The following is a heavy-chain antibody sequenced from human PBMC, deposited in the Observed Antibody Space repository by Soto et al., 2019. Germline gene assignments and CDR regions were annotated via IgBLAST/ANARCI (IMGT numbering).Heavy chain of an antibody. J-gene: IGHJ5*02. Sequence: PSETLSLTCAVSGGSISSGGYSWSWIRQPPGKGLEWIGYMYNSVSTYYKTSLKSRINISVDTSKNHFSLKLTSVTAADTAVYYCARDPAPWGQGTLVTVSS. V-gene: IGHV4-30-2*01. CDR1: GGSISSGGYS. CDR3: ARDPAP. CDR2: MYNSVST.